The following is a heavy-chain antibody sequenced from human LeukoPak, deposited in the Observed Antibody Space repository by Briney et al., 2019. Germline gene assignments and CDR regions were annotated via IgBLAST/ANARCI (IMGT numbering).Heavy chain of an antibody. Sequence: ASVKVSCKASGYTFTGYYMHWVRQAPGQGLEWMGWINPNSGGTNYAQKFQGRVTMTRDTSISTAYMELSRLRSHDTGVYYCASDRTLLWFGELFTGFDPWGQGTLVTVSS. CDR1: GYTFTGYY. V-gene: IGHV1-2*02. CDR3: ASDRTLLWFGELFTGFDP. D-gene: IGHD3-10*01. J-gene: IGHJ5*02. CDR2: INPNSGGT.